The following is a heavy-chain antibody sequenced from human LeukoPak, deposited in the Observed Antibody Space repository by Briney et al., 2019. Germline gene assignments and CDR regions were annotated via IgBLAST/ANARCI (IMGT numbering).Heavy chain of an antibody. D-gene: IGHD3-10*01. CDR2: ISGSGGST. CDR3: AKDRGSGSFSD. V-gene: IGHV3-23*01. J-gene: IGHJ4*02. Sequence: GGSLRLSCAASGFTFSSYAMSWVRQAPGKGPEWVSAISGSGGSTYYADSVKGRFTISRDNSKNTLYLQMNSLRAEDTAVYYCAKDRGSGSFSDWGQGTLVTVSS. CDR1: GFTFSSYA.